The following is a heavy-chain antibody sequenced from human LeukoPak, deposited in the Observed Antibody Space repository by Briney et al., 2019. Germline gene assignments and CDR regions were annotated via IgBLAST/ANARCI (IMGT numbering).Heavy chain of an antibody. V-gene: IGHV5-51*01. CDR1: GYSFTSYW. D-gene: IGHD3-10*01. Sequence: GESLKISCKGSGYSFTSYWIGWVRQMPGKGLEWMGIIYPGDSDTRYSPSFQGQVTISADKSISTAYLQWSSLKASDTAMYYCASVPSYYYGSGQFDYWGQGTLVTVSS. J-gene: IGHJ4*02. CDR2: IYPGDSDT. CDR3: ASVPSYYYGSGQFDY.